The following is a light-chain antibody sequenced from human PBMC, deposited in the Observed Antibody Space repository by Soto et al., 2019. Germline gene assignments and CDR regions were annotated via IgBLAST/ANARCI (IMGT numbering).Light chain of an antibody. J-gene: IGLJ2*01. V-gene: IGLV2-14*01. CDR2: EVT. CDR1: SRDIGGYNL. Sequence: QSVLTQPASVSGSPGQSITISCTGTSRDIGGYNLVSWYQHRPGTAPKLIIYEVTNRPSGVSDRFSGSKSGNTASLTISGRQAEDEADYYCSSYGALGIFGGGTKLTVL. CDR3: SSYGALGI.